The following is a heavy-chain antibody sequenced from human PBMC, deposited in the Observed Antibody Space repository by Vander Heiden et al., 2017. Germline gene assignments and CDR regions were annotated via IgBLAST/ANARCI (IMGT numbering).Heavy chain of an antibody. Sequence: QVQLQQWGAGLLKPSETLSLTCAVYGRSFSVYYWSWIRRPPGRGLEWIGEIKHGGSTKYNPSPKSRVTISVDTSKNQFSLKLSSVTAADTAVYYCARGRGLRYFDWLSPFDYWGQGTLVTVSS. CDR2: IKHGGST. CDR3: ARGRGLRYFDWLSPFDY. D-gene: IGHD3-9*01. V-gene: IGHV4-34*01. J-gene: IGHJ4*02. CDR1: GRSFSVYY.